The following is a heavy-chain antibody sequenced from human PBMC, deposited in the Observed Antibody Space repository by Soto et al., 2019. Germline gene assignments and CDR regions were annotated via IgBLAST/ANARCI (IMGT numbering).Heavy chain of an antibody. Sequence: GGSLSLSCAASGFTFSSYSMNWVRQAPGKGLEWVSYISSSSSTIYYADSVKGRVTMTRNTSISTAYMELSSLRSEDTAVYYCARDLASSSSGLWGQGTLVTVSS. V-gene: IGHV3-48*04. D-gene: IGHD6-6*01. CDR1: GFTFSSYS. CDR3: ARDLASSSSGL. CDR2: ISSSSSTI. J-gene: IGHJ4*02.